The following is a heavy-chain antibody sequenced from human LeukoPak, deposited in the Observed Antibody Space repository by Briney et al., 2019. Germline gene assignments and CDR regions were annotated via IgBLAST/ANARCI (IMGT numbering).Heavy chain of an antibody. CDR1: GGSFSGYY. CDR2: INHSGST. Sequence: PSETLSLTCAVYGGSFSGYYWSWIRQPPGKGLEWIGEINHSGSTNYNPSLKSRVTLSVDRSKNQFSLKLSSVTAADTAVYYCARGDSGYSYGFDYWGQGTLVTVSS. D-gene: IGHD5-18*01. CDR3: ARGDSGYSYGFDY. J-gene: IGHJ4*02. V-gene: IGHV4-34*01.